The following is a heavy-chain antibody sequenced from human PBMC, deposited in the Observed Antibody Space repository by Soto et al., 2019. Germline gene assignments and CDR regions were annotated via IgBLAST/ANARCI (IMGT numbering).Heavy chain of an antibody. CDR3: VKDVIGYCSAGNCFPDSYFDY. CDR2: ISSNGGST. Sequence: PGGSLRLSCSASGFTFSSYAMHWVRQAPGKGLEYVSAISSNGGSTYYADSVKGRFTISRDNSKNTLYLQMSSLRAEDTAVYYCVKDVIGYCSAGNCFPDSYFDYWGQGALVTVSS. J-gene: IGHJ4*02. V-gene: IGHV3-64D*06. CDR1: GFTFSSYA. D-gene: IGHD2-15*01.